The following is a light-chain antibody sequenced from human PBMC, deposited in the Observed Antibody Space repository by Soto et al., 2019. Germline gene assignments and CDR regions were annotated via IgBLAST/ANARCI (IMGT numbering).Light chain of an antibody. CDR2: DTS. CDR1: QSVNVY. CDR3: QQRGSGQWT. V-gene: IGKV3D-11*02. J-gene: IGKJ1*01. Sequence: EIVLTQSPGTLTLSPGERATLSCRASQSVNVYFAWYQQKPGQPPRLLIYDTSKKATGVPARFSGSWSGTDLTLTISSLEPEDVAVYYCQQRGSGQWTFGQGTKVEIK.